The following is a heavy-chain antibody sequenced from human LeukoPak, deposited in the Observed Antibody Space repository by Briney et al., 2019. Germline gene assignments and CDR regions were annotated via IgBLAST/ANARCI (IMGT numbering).Heavy chain of an antibody. CDR3: ARGWGLSGYFQH. CDR1: GGSISSGDYF. J-gene: IGHJ1*01. D-gene: IGHD3-9*01. Sequence: SETLSLTCTVSGGSISSGDYFWSWIRQPPGKGLEWIGYIYSSGSTYYNPSLKSRVTLSVDTSKNQFSLKLSSVTAADTAVYYCARGWGLSGYFQHWGQGTLVTVSS. V-gene: IGHV4-30-4*01. CDR2: IYSSGST.